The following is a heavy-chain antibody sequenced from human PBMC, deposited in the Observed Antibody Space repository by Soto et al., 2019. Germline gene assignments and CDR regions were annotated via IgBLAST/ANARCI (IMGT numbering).Heavy chain of an antibody. V-gene: IGHV1-3*01. Sequence: ASVKGPCKASGYTFTSYAMHWVRQAPGQRLEWMGWINAGNGNTKYSQKFQGRVTITRDTSASAAYMELSSLRSEDTAVYYCARAPLYYYDSSGYCDYWGQGTLVTVSS. CDR2: INAGNGNT. CDR3: ARAPLYYYDSSGYCDY. CDR1: GYTFTSYA. D-gene: IGHD3-22*01. J-gene: IGHJ4*02.